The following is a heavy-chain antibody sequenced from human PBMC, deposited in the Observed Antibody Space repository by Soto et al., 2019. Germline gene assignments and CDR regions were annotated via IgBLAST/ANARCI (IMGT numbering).Heavy chain of an antibody. CDR3: TGSYSSSWYDS. V-gene: IGHV3-15*01. CDR2: IKSITDGGTT. D-gene: IGHD6-13*01. Sequence: EVQLVESGGGLVKPGGSLRLSCTASGFTFSNAWMSWVRQAPGKGLEWVGRIKSITDGGTTDYAAPVKGRFTISRDDSKNTLYLKMNSLKTEDTAMYYGTGSYSSSWYDSWGQGTLVTVSS. J-gene: IGHJ5*01. CDR1: GFTFSNAW.